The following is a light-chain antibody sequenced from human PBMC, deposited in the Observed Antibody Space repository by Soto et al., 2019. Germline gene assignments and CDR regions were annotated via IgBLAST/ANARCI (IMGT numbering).Light chain of an antibody. J-gene: IGKJ1*01. Sequence: DIQMTQSPSSLSASVGDRVTITCRASQTISTYLNWYQQKPGKAPRLLIYDASSLLSGVPSRFSGSGSGTDFTLTISSLQPEDFATYYCQQSYSTPHTFGQGTKVEIK. CDR2: DAS. V-gene: IGKV1-39*01. CDR3: QQSYSTPHT. CDR1: QTISTY.